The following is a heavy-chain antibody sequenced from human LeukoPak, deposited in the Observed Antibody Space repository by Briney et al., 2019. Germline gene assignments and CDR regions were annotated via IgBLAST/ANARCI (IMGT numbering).Heavy chain of an antibody. CDR3: ARGGNSYGPYFDI. D-gene: IGHD5-18*01. V-gene: IGHV3-7*01. CDR2: IKQDGSAE. Sequence: PGGSLRLSCAASGFTFSTYWMSWVRQAPGKGLEWVANIKQDGSAEYYVDSVKGRFTISRDNPKKSLYLQMYSLRAEDTAVYYCARGGNSYGPYFDIWGQGTLVTVSS. J-gene: IGHJ4*02. CDR1: GFTFSTYW.